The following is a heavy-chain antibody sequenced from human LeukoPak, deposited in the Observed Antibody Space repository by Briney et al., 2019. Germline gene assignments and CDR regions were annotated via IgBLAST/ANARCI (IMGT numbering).Heavy chain of an antibody. D-gene: IGHD3-22*01. CDR3: ARVLHKRNYDSSVYYGY. CDR2: ISSTSSTI. Sequence: GGSLRLSCAASGFTFSSYSMNWVRQAPGKGLEWVSYISSTSSTIYYADSVKGRFTISRDNAKNSLYLQMNSLRAEDTAVYYCARVLHKRNYDSSVYYGYWGQGTLVTVSS. CDR1: GFTFSSYS. V-gene: IGHV3-48*01. J-gene: IGHJ4*02.